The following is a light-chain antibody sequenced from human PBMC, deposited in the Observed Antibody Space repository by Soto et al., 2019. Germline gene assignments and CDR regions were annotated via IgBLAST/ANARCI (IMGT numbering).Light chain of an antibody. V-gene: IGLV2-14*01. CDR3: ISYTSSSTLYV. J-gene: IGLJ1*01. Sequence: QSALTQPASVSGSPGQSITMSCTGTSSDVGGFNYVSWYQQHPGKAPKLRIYDVSNRPSGVSNRFSGSKSGNTASLTISGLQAEDEADYYCISYTSSSTLYVFGTGTKLTVL. CDR2: DVS. CDR1: SSDVGGFNY.